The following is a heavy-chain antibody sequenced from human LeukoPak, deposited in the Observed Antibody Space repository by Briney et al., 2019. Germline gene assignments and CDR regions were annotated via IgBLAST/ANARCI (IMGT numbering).Heavy chain of an antibody. CDR1: GGSISSGDYY. D-gene: IGHD3-3*01. V-gene: IGHV4-30-2*01. J-gene: IGHJ3*02. CDR3: ARRRTYYDFWSGWAFDI. Sequence: SETLSLTCTVSGGSISSGDYYWSWIRQPPGKGLEWIWYIYHSGSTYYNPSLKSRVTISVDRSKNQFSLKLSSVTAADTAVYYCARRRTYYDFWSGWAFDIWGQGTMVTVSS. CDR2: IYHSGST.